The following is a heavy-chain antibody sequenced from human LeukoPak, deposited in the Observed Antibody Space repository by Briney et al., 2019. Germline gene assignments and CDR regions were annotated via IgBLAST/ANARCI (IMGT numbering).Heavy chain of an antibody. J-gene: IGHJ5*02. D-gene: IGHD4-11*01. V-gene: IGHV4-59*11. CDR2: IHYSGST. CDR3: ARTGDYSRTTGGWFDP. CDR1: GASISSHY. Sequence: SETLSLTCTVSGASISSHYWSWVRQPPGKGLERIGYIHYSGSTNYRPSLKSRVTISIDTSKKQFSLKLRSVNAADTAMYYCARTGDYSRTTGGWFDPWGQGTLVTVSS.